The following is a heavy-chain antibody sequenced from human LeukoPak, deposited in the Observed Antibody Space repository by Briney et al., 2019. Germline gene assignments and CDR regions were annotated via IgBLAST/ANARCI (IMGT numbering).Heavy chain of an antibody. CDR2: IYYSGST. D-gene: IGHD3-3*01. J-gene: IGHJ4*02. V-gene: IGHV4-39*01. CDR1: GGSISSSSYY. CDR3: ARQDTIFGVVISVFFDY. Sequence: PSETLSLTCTVSGGSISSSSYYWGWIRQPPGKGLEWIGSIYYSGSTYHNPSLKSRVTISVDTSKNQFSLKLSSVTAADTAVYYCARQDTIFGVVISVFFDYWGQGTLVTVSS.